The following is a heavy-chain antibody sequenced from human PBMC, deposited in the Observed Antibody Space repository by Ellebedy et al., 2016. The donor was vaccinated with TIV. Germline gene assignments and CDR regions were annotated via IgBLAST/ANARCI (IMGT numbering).Heavy chain of an antibody. CDR3: ARDWTRGGGYIPHWFDP. D-gene: IGHD5-24*01. Sequence: MPSETLSLTCGVSRDSINNDNFWSWVRQPPGRVLDWIGEVYHTGHTNYNPSLRSRVTITVDKSKGQFSLTLRSMTAADTAVYFCARDWTRGGGYIPHWFDPWGQGTLVTVSS. CDR2: VYHTGHT. CDR1: RDSINNDNF. J-gene: IGHJ5*02. V-gene: IGHV4-4*02.